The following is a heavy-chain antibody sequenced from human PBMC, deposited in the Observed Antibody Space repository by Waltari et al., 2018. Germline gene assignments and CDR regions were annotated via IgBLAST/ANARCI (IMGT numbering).Heavy chain of an antibody. Sequence: QVQLQGSGPRLVKPSETLFLTCAMSGDSVNSDSWWTWVRQRPGETLEWIAETFHTGISHYNPSLPSRVTILLDKSKNQFSLEMKYVTAADTAVYYCARGGEYVWKVWGQGALVIVSS. V-gene: IGHV4-4*02. CDR1: GDSVNSDSW. D-gene: IGHD3-16*01. J-gene: IGHJ4*02. CDR3: ARGGEYVWKV. CDR2: TFHTGIS.